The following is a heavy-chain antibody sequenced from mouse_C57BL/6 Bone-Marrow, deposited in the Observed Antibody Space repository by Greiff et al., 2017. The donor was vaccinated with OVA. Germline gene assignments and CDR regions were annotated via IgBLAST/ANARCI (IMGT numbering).Heavy chain of an antibody. J-gene: IGHJ1*03. CDR3: ARDPNGMVTDWYFDV. D-gene: IGHD2-2*01. CDR1: GYTFTSYW. Sequence: VQLQQSGAELVKPGASVKLSCKASGYTFTSYWMHWVKQRPGQGLEWIGMIHPNSGSTNYNEKFKSKATLTVDKSSSTAYMQLSSLTSEDSAVYYCARDPNGMVTDWYFDVWGTGTTVTVSS. CDR2: IHPNSGST. V-gene: IGHV1-64*01.